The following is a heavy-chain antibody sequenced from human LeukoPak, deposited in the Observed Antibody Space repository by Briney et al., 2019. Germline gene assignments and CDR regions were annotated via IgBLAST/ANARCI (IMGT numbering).Heavy chain of an antibody. D-gene: IGHD4-17*01. J-gene: IGHJ6*03. CDR3: ARKSGAYGDYIDFYYHSMDV. Sequence: PGGSLRLSCAVSGFTLSSYWMSWVRQAPGKGLEWVSSISSRSNYIQYADSVKGRFTISRDNTKNSLYLQMNSLRAEDTAVYYCARKSGAYGDYIDFYYHSMDVWGKGSTVTVSS. V-gene: IGHV3-21*01. CDR1: GFTLSSYW. CDR2: ISSRSNYI.